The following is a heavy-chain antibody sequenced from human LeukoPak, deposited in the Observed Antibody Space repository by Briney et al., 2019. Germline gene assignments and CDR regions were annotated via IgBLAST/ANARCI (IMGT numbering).Heavy chain of an antibody. CDR2: MNPNSGNT. CDR3: ARGPLLYYYYYMDV. CDR1: GYTFTSYY. Sequence: ASVKVSCKASGYTFTSYYMHWVRQAPGQGLEWMGWMNPNSGNTGYAQKFQGRVTITRNTSISTAYMELSSLRSEDTAVYYCARGPLLYYYYYMDVWGKGTTVTVSS. V-gene: IGHV1-8*03. J-gene: IGHJ6*03.